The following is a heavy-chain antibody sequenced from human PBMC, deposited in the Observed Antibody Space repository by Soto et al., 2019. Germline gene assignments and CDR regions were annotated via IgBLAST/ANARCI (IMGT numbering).Heavy chain of an antibody. D-gene: IGHD6-19*01. J-gene: IGHJ4*02. CDR2: FDPEDGET. V-gene: IGHV1-24*01. Sequence: GASVKVSCKVSGYTLTELSMHWVRQAPGKGLEWMGGFDPEDGETIYAQKFQGRVTMTEDTSTDTAYMELSSLRSEDTAVYCCATEGRDVSGWYYFDYWGQGTLVTVSS. CDR3: ATEGRDVSGWYYFDY. CDR1: GYTLTELS.